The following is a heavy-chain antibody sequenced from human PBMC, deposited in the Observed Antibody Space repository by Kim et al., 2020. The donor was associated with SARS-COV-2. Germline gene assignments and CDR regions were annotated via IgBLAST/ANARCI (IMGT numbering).Heavy chain of an antibody. J-gene: IGHJ6*02. V-gene: IGHV4-31*02. D-gene: IGHD5-12*01. Sequence: LKSRVTISVDTSKNQFSLKLSSVTAADTAVYYCARDFLALRTAYYYGMDVWGQGTTVTVSS. CDR3: ARDFLALRTAYYYGMDV.